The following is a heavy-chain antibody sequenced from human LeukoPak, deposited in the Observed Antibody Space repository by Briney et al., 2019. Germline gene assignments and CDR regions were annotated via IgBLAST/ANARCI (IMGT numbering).Heavy chain of an antibody. CDR1: GFTVRSNY. J-gene: IGHJ4*02. D-gene: IGHD3-16*01. Sequence: GGSLRLSCAASGFTVRSNYMSWVRQAPGKGLEWVSVIYSAGNTYYADSVKDRFIISKDNFKNTLYLQMNSLRVEDTAVYYCARGVRFSDPGDDWGQGTLVTVSS. CDR3: ARGVRFSDPGDD. CDR2: IYSAGNT. V-gene: IGHV3-66*01.